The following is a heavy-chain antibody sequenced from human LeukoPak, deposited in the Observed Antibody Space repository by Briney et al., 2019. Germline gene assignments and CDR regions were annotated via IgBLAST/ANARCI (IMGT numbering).Heavy chain of an antibody. Sequence: GGSLRLSCAASGFTFSNYWMSWVRQAPGKGLQWVANIKQDESEKYYVDSVKGRFTISRDNAKKSLYLQMNSLRAEDTAVYYCASFGVVLHDAFDIWGQGTMVTVSS. CDR1: GFTFSNYW. CDR2: IKQDESEK. CDR3: ASFGVVLHDAFDI. J-gene: IGHJ3*02. V-gene: IGHV3-7*01. D-gene: IGHD3-3*01.